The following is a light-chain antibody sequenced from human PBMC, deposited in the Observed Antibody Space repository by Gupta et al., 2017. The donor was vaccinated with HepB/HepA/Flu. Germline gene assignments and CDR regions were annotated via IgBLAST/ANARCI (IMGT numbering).Light chain of an antibody. CDR2: GNN. CDR3: QSADNSLCVI. V-gene: IGLV1-40*01. J-gene: IGLJ2*01. Sequence: QLVLTQPPSVPEAPGSWVTISCTGSRSNIGALYDLHWYQQHPGTAPKLLISGNNKRPSRVPYRFSVSQSGTSASLDVTGLQAEDEADYYCQSADNSLCVIFGWGTKLTVL. CDR1: RSNIGALYD.